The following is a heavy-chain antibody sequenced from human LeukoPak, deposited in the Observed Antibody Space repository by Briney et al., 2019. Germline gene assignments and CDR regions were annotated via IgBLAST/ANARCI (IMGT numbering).Heavy chain of an antibody. D-gene: IGHD6-19*01. CDR3: ARSSGWYPWYFDL. J-gene: IGHJ2*01. CDR1: GGSISSYY. V-gene: IGHV4-59*01. CDR2: IYYSGST. Sequence: SETLSLTCTVSGGSISSYYWSWIRQPPGKGLEWIGNIYYSGSTNYNPSLKSRVTISVDTSKNQFSLKLSSVTAADTAVYYCARSSGWYPWYFDLWDRGTLVTVSS.